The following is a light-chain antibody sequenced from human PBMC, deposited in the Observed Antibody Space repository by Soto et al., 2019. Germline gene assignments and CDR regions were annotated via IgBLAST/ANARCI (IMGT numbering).Light chain of an antibody. Sequence: DIQMTQSPSSLSASVGDIVTLTCRASQSISKYLNWYQVKSGKGPKLLIYGTSTLQSGVPSTFSGSGSGTHITLTISNLKPEDFAVYYCQQGYSPPLTCGGGTRVEIK. V-gene: IGKV1-39*01. CDR1: QSISKY. J-gene: IGKJ4*01. CDR3: QQGYSPPLT. CDR2: GTS.